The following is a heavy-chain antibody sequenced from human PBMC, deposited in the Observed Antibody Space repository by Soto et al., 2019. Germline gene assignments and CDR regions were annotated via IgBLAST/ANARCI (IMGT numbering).Heavy chain of an antibody. Sequence: PGGSLRRSCAASGFTFSSYWMTWVRQAPGKGLEWVASIEQDGGEKYYVDSVKGRFTISSDNAKNSLYLQMNSLRAEDTAVYYCARDNSWNYNFYYYGMDVWGQGTKVSVSS. D-gene: IGHD1-7*01. CDR2: IEQDGGEK. V-gene: IGHV3-7*01. CDR3: ARDNSWNYNFYYYGMDV. CDR1: GFTFSSYW. J-gene: IGHJ6*02.